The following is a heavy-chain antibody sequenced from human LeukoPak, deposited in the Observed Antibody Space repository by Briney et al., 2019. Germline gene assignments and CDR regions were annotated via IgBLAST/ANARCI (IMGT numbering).Heavy chain of an antibody. Sequence: GGSLRLSCAASTFALSRYAMHWVRQAPGRGLEWVGVISYDGSDKYYADSVEGRFTISRDNSKNTLYLQMNSLGAEGTAVYYCAKDWADFWSGYFLFDYWGRGTLVTVSS. CDR1: TFALSRYA. CDR3: AKDWADFWSGYFLFDY. CDR2: ISYDGSDK. D-gene: IGHD3-3*01. V-gene: IGHV3-30*04. J-gene: IGHJ4*02.